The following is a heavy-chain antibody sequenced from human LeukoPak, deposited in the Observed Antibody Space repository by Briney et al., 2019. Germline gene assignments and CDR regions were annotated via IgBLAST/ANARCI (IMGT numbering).Heavy chain of an antibody. D-gene: IGHD3-16*01. CDR2: INSDGSNT. J-gene: IGHJ4*02. CDR3: AGGGESLTF. Sequence: GALRPSFSAPGFTFNSYRVERVRRAPGKGLVWVSHINSDGSNTRYADSVKGRFTISRDNAKNTLFLQLNSLRAEDTAVYYCAGGGESLTFWGQGTLVTVSS. CDR1: GFTFNSYR. V-gene: IGHV3-74*01.